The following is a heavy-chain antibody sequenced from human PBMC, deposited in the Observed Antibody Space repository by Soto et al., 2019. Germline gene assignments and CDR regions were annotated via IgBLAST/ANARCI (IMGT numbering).Heavy chain of an antibody. CDR2: IYHNGET. CDR1: GDAITAYY. Sequence: QMQLQESGPGLVKPSETLSLICSVSGDAITAYYLSWLRQSPGKELEWIGYIYHNGETNYNPSLKSRVTISADTSRTQFSLRLSSVNAADTGVYYCTRDKGGEFLKGSGMDVWGQGTTVIVSS. CDR3: TRDKGGEFLKGSGMDV. V-gene: IGHV4-59*01. D-gene: IGHD3-10*01. J-gene: IGHJ6*02.